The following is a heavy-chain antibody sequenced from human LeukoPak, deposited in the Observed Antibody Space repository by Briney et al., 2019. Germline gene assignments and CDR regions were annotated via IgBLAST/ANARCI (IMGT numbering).Heavy chain of an antibody. D-gene: IGHD1-26*01. Sequence: GASVKVSCKASGYTFTGYYMHWVRQAPGQGLEWMGWINPKSGGTNYAQKFQGRVTMTRDTSISTAYMELSRLRSDDTAVYYCARRTLVVATHFDYWGQGTLVTVSS. V-gene: IGHV1-2*02. CDR3: ARRTLVVATHFDY. CDR1: GYTFTGYY. CDR2: INPKSGGT. J-gene: IGHJ4*02.